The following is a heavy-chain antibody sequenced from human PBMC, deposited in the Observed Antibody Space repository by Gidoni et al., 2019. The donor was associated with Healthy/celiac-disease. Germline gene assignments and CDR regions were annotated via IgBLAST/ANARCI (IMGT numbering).Heavy chain of an antibody. CDR2: ISYDGSKK. Sequence: QVQLVESGGGVVQPGRSLRLPCAASGCTFSSYAMHWGRQAPGKGLEWVAVISYDGSKKYYADSVKGRFTISRDNSKNTLYLQMNSLRAEDTAVYYCARGGHIAVAGTSLFDYWGQGTLVTVSS. J-gene: IGHJ4*02. CDR1: GCTFSSYA. V-gene: IGHV3-30-3*01. D-gene: IGHD6-19*01. CDR3: ARGGHIAVAGTSLFDY.